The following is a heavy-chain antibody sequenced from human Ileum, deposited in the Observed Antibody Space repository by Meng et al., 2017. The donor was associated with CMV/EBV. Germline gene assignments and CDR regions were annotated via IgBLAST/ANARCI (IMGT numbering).Heavy chain of an antibody. J-gene: IGHJ4*02. CDR2: ISRDNTYT. V-gene: IGHV3-11*06. Sequence: QVWVVGSGGDLVKPGGSLRLSCEASGFSFSDFHMNWIRQAPGKGPEWVSFISRDNTYTNYADSVKGRFTISRDNAKNLLFLQMNSLRVEDTALYYCARGHYDSFWGRGTLVTVSS. CDR1: GFSFSDFH. CDR3: ARGHYDSF. D-gene: IGHD3-22*01.